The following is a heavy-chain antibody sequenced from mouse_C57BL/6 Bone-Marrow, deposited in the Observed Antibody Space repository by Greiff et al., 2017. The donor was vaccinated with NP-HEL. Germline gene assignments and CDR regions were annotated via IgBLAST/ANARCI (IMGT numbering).Heavy chain of an antibody. V-gene: IGHV1-52*01. CDR3: DLIYYGNYGFAD. J-gene: IGHJ3*01. CDR2: IDPSDSET. D-gene: IGHD2-1*01. CDR1: GYTFTSYW. Sequence: QVQLQQSGAELVRPGSSVKLSCKASGYTFTSYWMHWVKQRPIQGLEWIGNIDPSDSETHYNQKFKDKATLTVDKSSSTAYMQLSSLTSEDSAVYYCDLIYYGNYGFADWGKGTLVTVSA.